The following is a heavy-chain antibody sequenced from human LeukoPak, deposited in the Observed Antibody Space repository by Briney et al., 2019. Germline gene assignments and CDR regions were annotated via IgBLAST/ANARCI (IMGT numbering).Heavy chain of an antibody. J-gene: IGHJ1*01. D-gene: IGHD3-22*01. CDR1: GFTVSSNY. CDR3: ASLTYYFDSSGYYPGYFQH. Sequence: GGSLRLSCAASGFTVSSNYMTWVRQAPGKGLEWVSYISSSNSYTNYADPVKGRFYADSVKGRFTISRDNAKDSLYLQMNSLRAEDTAVYYCASLTYYFDSSGYYPGYFQHWGQGTLVTVCS. V-gene: IGHV3-11*03. CDR2: ISSSNSYT.